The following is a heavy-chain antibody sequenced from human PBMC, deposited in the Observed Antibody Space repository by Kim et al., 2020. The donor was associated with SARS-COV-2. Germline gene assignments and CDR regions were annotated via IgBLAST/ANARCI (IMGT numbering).Heavy chain of an antibody. Sequence: SETLSLTCAVYGGSFSGYYWSWIRQSPGKGLEWIGEINHSGSTNYNPSLKSRVTISVDTSKNQFSLKLSSVTAADTAVYYCASRITMFRGIMQKYRDYWGQGTLVTVSS. CDR1: GGSFSGYY. CDR3: ASRITMFRGIMQKYRDY. J-gene: IGHJ4*02. D-gene: IGHD3-10*01. V-gene: IGHV4-34*01. CDR2: INHSGST.